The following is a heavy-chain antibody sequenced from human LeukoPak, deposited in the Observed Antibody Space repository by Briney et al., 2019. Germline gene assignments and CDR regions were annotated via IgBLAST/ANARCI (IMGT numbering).Heavy chain of an antibody. Sequence: GGSLRLSCAASGFTFSSYAMSWVRQAPGKGLEWVSAISGSGGSTYYADSVKGRFTISRDNSKNTLYLQMNSLRAEDTAVYYCAKDHFTAAIVVVITTATPDYWGQGTLVTVSS. CDR3: AKDHFTAAIVVVITTATPDY. D-gene: IGHD3-22*01. CDR2: ISGSGGST. V-gene: IGHV3-23*01. CDR1: GFTFSSYA. J-gene: IGHJ4*02.